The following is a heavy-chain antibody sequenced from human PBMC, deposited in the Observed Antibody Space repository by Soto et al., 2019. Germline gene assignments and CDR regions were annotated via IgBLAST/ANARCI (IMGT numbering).Heavy chain of an antibody. CDR2: INHSGST. CDR3: ARVWGIAAAGFDY. J-gene: IGHJ4*02. V-gene: IGHV4-34*01. Sequence: SETLSLTCAVXGGSFSGYYWSWIRQPPGKGLEWIGEINHSGSTNYNPSLKSRVTISVDTSKNQFSLKLSSVTAADTAVYYCARVWGIAAAGFDYWGQGTLVTVSS. D-gene: IGHD6-13*01. CDR1: GGSFSGYY.